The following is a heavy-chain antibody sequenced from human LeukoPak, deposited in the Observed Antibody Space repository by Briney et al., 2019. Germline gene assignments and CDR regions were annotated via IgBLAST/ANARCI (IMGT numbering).Heavy chain of an antibody. J-gene: IGHJ5*02. Sequence: PSETLSLTCAVYGGSFSGYYWSWIRQPPGKGLELIGEINHSGSTNYNPSLESRVTISVDTSKDQFSLKLSSVTAADTAVYYCARGRDGYNLWGQGTLVTVSS. CDR2: INHSGST. D-gene: IGHD5-24*01. CDR1: GGSFSGYY. CDR3: ARGRDGYNL. V-gene: IGHV4-34*01.